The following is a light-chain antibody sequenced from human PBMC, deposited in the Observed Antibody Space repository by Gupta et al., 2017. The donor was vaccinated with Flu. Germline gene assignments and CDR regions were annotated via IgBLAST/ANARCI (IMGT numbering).Light chain of an antibody. V-gene: IGKV3-20*01. CDR2: GGS. Sequence: EIVLMQSPGTLSLSPGERATLSCRASQSVSSSSLAWYQQKPGQAPRLVIYGGSTRATGIPDRFSGSGSGTDFALTISRLEPEDFAVYYCQHHGSSSYTFGQGTKVDIK. CDR1: QSVSSSS. J-gene: IGKJ2*01. CDR3: QHHGSSSYT.